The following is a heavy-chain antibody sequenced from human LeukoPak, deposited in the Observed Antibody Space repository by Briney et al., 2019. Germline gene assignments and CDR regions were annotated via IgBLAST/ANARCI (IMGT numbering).Heavy chain of an antibody. CDR3: ARDPHGYWWFDP. Sequence: GGSLRLSCAASGFTFSNYWMHWVRQAPGKGLVWVSRINSDGSSTNYADSVKGRFTISRDNAKNSPYLQMNSLRAEDTAVYYCARDPHGYWWFDPWGQGTLVTVSS. D-gene: IGHD5-18*01. CDR1: GFTFSNYW. V-gene: IGHV3-74*01. J-gene: IGHJ5*02. CDR2: INSDGSST.